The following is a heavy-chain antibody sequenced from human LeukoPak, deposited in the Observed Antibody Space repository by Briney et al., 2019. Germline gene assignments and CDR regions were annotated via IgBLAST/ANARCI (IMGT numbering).Heavy chain of an antibody. Sequence: KTSETLSLTCNVSGGSISSYYWSWIRQPPGKRLEWIGYVYYSGSTNYNPSLETRVTISVDTSKNQFSLKLSSVTAADTAVYYCARVGGPNHYYYGMDVWGQGTTVTVSS. CDR1: GGSISSYY. CDR2: VYYSGST. CDR3: ARVGGPNHYYYGMDV. D-gene: IGHD1-14*01. J-gene: IGHJ6*02. V-gene: IGHV4-59*01.